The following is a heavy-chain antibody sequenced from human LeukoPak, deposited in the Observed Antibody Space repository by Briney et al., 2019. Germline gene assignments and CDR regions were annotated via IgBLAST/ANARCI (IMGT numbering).Heavy chain of an antibody. V-gene: IGHV5-10-1*01. D-gene: IGHD3-10*01. Sequence: GESLKISCKGSGYNFTSYWISWGRQLPGEGVEWMGRIDPSDSDTNYSPSFQGHFTISADKSISTSYLQWSSLKASDTAMYFCARHVNWRSGQSWFDPWGQGTLVTVSS. J-gene: IGHJ5*02. CDR1: GYNFTSYW. CDR3: ARHVNWRSGQSWFDP. CDR2: IDPSDSDT.